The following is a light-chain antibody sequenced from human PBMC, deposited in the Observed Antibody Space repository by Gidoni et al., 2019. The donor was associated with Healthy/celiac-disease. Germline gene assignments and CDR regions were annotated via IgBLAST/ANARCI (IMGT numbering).Light chain of an antibody. CDR2: AAS. Sequence: DINISTSPSSLSASVGDRVTITCRASQSSSSYLKWYQQKPGKDPKLLICAASSLQSGVPSRFSGRVSRTDFSLTISSLQPEDFATNYCQQSYNTPLFTFGPGTRVEIK. CDR3: QQSYNTPLFT. J-gene: IGKJ3*01. V-gene: IGKV1-39*01. CDR1: QSSSSY.